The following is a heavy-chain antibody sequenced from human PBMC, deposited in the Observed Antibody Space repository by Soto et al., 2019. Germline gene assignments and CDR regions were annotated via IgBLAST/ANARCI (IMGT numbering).Heavy chain of an antibody. J-gene: IGHJ3*02. Sequence: EVQLVESGGGLVQPGGSLRLSCAASGFTFSSYSMNWVRQAPGKGLEWVSYISSSSTIIYYADAEKRRFTISRDNAKNSLYLQMNSLRDEDTAVYYCARDTGRAYCGGDCSDAFDIWGQGTMVTVSS. CDR2: ISSSSTII. CDR3: ARDTGRAYCGGDCSDAFDI. CDR1: GFTFSSYS. D-gene: IGHD2-21*02. V-gene: IGHV3-48*02.